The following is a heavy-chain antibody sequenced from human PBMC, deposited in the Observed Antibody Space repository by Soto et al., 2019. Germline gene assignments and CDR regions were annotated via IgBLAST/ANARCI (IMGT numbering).Heavy chain of an antibody. V-gene: IGHV6-1*01. CDR3: ARLIGNSWFIG. J-gene: IGHJ4*02. CDR2: TYFRSKWYS. D-gene: IGHD2-15*01. CDR1: GHSVSSNSVT. Sequence: XTLSLTCAISGHSVSSNSVTWNCLRHSPSSGLEWLGRTYFRSKWYSDYAESVKSRIVIDPDTSRNQFSLQLNSVTPDDTAVYYCARLIGNSWFIGWGQGSLVTVSS.